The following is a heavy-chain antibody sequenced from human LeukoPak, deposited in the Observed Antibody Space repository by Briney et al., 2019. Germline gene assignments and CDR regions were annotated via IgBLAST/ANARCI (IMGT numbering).Heavy chain of an antibody. CDR2: INPNSGGT. CDR1: GYIFTGYY. V-gene: IGHV1-2*02. Sequence: ASVKVSCKASGYIFTGYYMHWVRQAPGQGLEWMGWINPNSGGTNYAQKFQGRVTMTRDTSISTAYMELSRLRSDDTAVYYCASGEGGGIFWFDPWGQGTLVTVSS. CDR3: ASGEGGGIFWFDP. J-gene: IGHJ5*02. D-gene: IGHD2/OR15-2a*01.